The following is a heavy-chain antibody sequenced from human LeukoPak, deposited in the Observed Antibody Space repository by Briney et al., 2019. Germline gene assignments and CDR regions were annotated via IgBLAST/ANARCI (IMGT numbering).Heavy chain of an antibody. D-gene: IGHD3-22*01. V-gene: IGHV3-23*01. Sequence: GGSLRLSCAASGFTFSSYAMSWVRQAPGKGLEWVSAISGSGGSTYYADSVKGRFTISRDNSKNTLYLQTNSLRAEDTAVYYCAKVRPYYYDSSGYWTLDYWGQGTLVTVSS. CDR1: GFTFSSYA. CDR2: ISGSGGST. J-gene: IGHJ4*02. CDR3: AKVRPYYYDSSGYWTLDY.